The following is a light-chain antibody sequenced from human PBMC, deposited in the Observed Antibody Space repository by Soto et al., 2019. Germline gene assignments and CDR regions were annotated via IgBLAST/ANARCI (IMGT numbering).Light chain of an antibody. J-gene: IGLJ3*02. Sequence: QAVVTQEPSLTVSPGGTVTLTCASSAGPVTSGHYPSWFQQKPGQAPRTLIYDTTNKHSWTPARFSGSLLGGKAALTLSGAQPEDEADYYCLLSYSGARAAVFGGGTKVTVL. CDR3: LLSYSGARAAV. CDR1: AGPVTSGHY. V-gene: IGLV7-46*01. CDR2: DTT.